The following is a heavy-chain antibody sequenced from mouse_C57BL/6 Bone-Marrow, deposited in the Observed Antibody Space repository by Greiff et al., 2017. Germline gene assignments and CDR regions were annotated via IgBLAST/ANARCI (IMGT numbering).Heavy chain of an antibody. Sequence: QVQLKESGAELVRPGSSVKLSCKASGYTFTSYWMDWVKQRPGQGLEWIGNIYPSDSETHYNQKFKDKATLTVDKSSSTAYMQLSSLTSEDSAVYYCARSGYYDAMDYWGQGTSVTVSS. J-gene: IGHJ4*01. CDR1: GYTFTSYW. V-gene: IGHV1-61*01. CDR2: IYPSDSET. D-gene: IGHD2-3*01. CDR3: ARSGYYDAMDY.